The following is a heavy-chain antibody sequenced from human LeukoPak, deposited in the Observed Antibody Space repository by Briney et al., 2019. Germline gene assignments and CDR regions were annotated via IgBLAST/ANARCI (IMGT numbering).Heavy chain of an antibody. D-gene: IGHD1-1*01. V-gene: IGHV4-34*01. CDR2: INHSGST. CDR1: GGTFSSYY. J-gene: IGHJ4*02. CDR3: ARGKRSTEHIAY. Sequence: NPSETLSLTCAVYGGTFSSYYWSWIRQPPGKGLEWIGEINHSGSTNYNPYLKIRVTIALDTSKNHLSLKLSSVTAADTAVYYCARGKRSTEHIAYSGQGTLVTASS.